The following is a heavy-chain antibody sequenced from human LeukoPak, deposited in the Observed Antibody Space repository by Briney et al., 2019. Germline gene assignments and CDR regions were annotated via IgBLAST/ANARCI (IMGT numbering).Heavy chain of an antibody. D-gene: IGHD3-3*01. Sequence: PGESLKISCKGSGYSFTSYWIGWVRQLPGKGLEWMGIIYNGDSDTRYSPSFQGQVTISANKYISTAYLQWSSLKASDTAMYYCARGSEYYDFWSGHIDYWGQGTLVTVSS. CDR3: ARGSEYYDFWSGHIDY. V-gene: IGHV5-51*01. CDR2: IYNGDSDT. J-gene: IGHJ4*02. CDR1: GYSFTSYW.